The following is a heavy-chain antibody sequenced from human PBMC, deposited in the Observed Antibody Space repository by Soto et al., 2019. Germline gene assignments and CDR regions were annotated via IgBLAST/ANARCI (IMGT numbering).Heavy chain of an antibody. CDR1: GYTFTSYG. V-gene: IGHV1-18*01. CDR2: ISTSKGDT. J-gene: IGHJ4*02. Sequence: QVQMVQSGPEVKKPGASVKVSCKTSGYTFTSYGVAWVRQAPGQGLEWMGWISTSKGDTTYAQKFQGRVTMTTDTXXXXXXXXXXXXXXXXXXXXYCATRXXXFDFWGQGTLVTVSS. D-gene: IGHD3-10*01. CDR3: ATRXXXFDF.